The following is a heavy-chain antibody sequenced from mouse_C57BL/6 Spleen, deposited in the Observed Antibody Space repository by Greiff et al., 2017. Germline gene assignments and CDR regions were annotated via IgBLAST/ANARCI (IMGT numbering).Heavy chain of an antibody. CDR1: GYAFSSYW. J-gene: IGHJ3*01. Sequence: VQLVESGAELVKPGASVKISCKASGYAFSSYWMNWVKQRPGKGLEWIGQIYPGDGDTNYNGKFKGKATLTADKSSSTAYMQLSSLTSEDSAVYFCARSADSKKFAYWGQGTLVTVSA. CDR3: ARSADSKKFAY. D-gene: IGHD2-5*01. V-gene: IGHV1-80*01. CDR2: IYPGDGDT.